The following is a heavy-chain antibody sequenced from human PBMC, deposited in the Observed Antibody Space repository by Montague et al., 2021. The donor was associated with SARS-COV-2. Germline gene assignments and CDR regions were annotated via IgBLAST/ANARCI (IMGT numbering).Heavy chain of an antibody. J-gene: IGHJ6*02. CDR2: IDYSGST. V-gene: IGHV4-39*07. D-gene: IGHD3-22*01. CDR3: ARDIRIPMLIVIQGYGMDV. CDR1: GGSISSSSSY. Sequence: SETLSLTCTVSGGSISSSSSYWGWIRQPPGMGLEWIGSIDYSGSTYYXPSLKSRITISVDTSKNQFSLRLTSVTAADTAVYYCARDIRIPMLIVIQGYGMDVRGQGTTVTVSS.